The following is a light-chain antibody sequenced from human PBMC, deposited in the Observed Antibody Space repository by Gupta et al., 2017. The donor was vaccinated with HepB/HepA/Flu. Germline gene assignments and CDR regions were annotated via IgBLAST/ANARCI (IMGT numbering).Light chain of an antibody. Sequence: QSALTQPRSVSGSPGQSVTISCTGTSSDVGGYNYVSWYQQHPGNAPKLMIYDVSKRPSGVPDRFSGSKSGNTASLTISGLQAEDEADYYCCSYAGSYTWGFGGGTKLTVL. V-gene: IGLV2-11*01. J-gene: IGLJ3*02. CDR2: DVS. CDR3: CSYAGSYTWG. CDR1: SSDVGGYNY.